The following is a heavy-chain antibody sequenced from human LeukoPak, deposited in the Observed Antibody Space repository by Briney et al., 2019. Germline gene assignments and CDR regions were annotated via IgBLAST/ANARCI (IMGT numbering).Heavy chain of an antibody. CDR1: GFTFSSYA. V-gene: IGHV3-23*01. D-gene: IGHD3-22*01. CDR3: AKGTEDTYYYDSSGYPGVY. Sequence: GGSLRLSCAASGFTFSSYAMSWVRQAPGKGLEWVSAISGSGGSTYYADSVKGRFTISRDNSKNTLYLQMNSLRAEDTAVYYCAKGTEDTYYYDSSGYPGVYWGQGTLVTVSS. J-gene: IGHJ4*02. CDR2: ISGSGGST.